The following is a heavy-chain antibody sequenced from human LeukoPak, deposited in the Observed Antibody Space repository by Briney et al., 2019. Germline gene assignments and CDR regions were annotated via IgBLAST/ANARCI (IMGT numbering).Heavy chain of an antibody. CDR3: ASRESCNGGTCHGLRY. CDR1: GLTFSSHA. V-gene: IGHV3-23*01. Sequence: GGSLRLSCAASGLTFSSHAMYWVRQAPGKGLEWVSAIGSGAGKTYYADFVTGRFTISRDSSKNTVYLQMNSLRAEDTALYYCASRESCNGGTCHGLRYWGHGTLVTVSS. D-gene: IGHD2-15*01. CDR2: IGSGAGKT. J-gene: IGHJ4*01.